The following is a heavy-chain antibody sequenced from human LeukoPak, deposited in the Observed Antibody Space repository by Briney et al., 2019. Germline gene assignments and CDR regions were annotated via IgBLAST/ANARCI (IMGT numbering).Heavy chain of an antibody. V-gene: IGHV1-8*01. CDR3: ARGAAARPKSALGY. Sequence: ASVKVSCKASGYTFTSYDINWVRQATGQGLEWMGWMNPNSGNTGYAQKFQGRVTMTRNTSISTAYMELSSLRSEDTAVYYCARGAAARPKSALGYGGQGTLVTVSS. CDR2: MNPNSGNT. D-gene: IGHD6-6*01. CDR1: GYTFTSYD. J-gene: IGHJ4*02.